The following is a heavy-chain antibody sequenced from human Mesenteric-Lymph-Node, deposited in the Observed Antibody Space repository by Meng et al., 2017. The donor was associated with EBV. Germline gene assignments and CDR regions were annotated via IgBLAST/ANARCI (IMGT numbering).Heavy chain of an antibody. CDR1: GGSINSGDYY. CDR3: ARQQGDWNLDF. V-gene: IGHV4-39*01. D-gene: IGHD1-1*01. CDR2: IYHSGTT. J-gene: IGHJ4*02. Sequence: LLQQESGPGLVTPSEHLSLAGAVSGGSINSGDYYWGWIRQSPGKGLEWIGTIYHSGTTYYNPSLKSLKSRVTISADMSKNQFSLKVTSVTAADTAVYHCARQQGDWNLDFWGQGTLVTVSS.